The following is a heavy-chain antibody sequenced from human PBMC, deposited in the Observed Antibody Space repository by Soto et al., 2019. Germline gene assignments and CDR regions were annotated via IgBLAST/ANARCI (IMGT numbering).Heavy chain of an antibody. D-gene: IGHD2-2*02. CDR1: GFTFSNAW. J-gene: IGHJ6*02. CDR3: TTRYCSSTSCYNNYYNYGMDV. CDR2: IKSKTDGGTT. Sequence: GGSLRLSCAASGFTFSNAWMGWVRQAPGKGLEWVGRIKSKTDGGTTDYAAPVRGRFTISRDDSKNTVFLQMNSLKTEDTAVYFCTTRYCSSTSCYNNYYNYGMDVWGQGTTVTVSS. V-gene: IGHV3-15*01.